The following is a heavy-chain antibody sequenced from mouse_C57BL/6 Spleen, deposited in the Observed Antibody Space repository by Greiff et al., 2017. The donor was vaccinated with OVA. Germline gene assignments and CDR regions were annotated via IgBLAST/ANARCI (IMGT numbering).Heavy chain of an antibody. CDR2: IDPSDSYT. CDR1: GYTFTSYW. V-gene: IGHV1-69*01. D-gene: IGHD1-1*01. Sequence: QVQLKQPGAELVMPGASVKLSCKASGYTFTSYWMHWVKQRPGQGLEWIGEIDPSDSYTNYNQKFKGKSTLTVDKSSSTAYMQLSSLTSEDSAVYYCARSSTTVGYWGQGTTLTVSS. J-gene: IGHJ2*01. CDR3: ARSSTTVGY.